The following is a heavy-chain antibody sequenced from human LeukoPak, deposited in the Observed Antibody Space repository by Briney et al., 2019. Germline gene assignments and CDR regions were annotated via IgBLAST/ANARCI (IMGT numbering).Heavy chain of an antibody. Sequence: GGSLRLSCAASGSTLSIYAMHWVRQAPGEGMEYVSAISSNGGSTYYATFVKGRFTITRDNSKNTLYLQMGSLRAEDMAVYYCVCEERYYFDYWGQGTLVTVSS. CDR1: GSTLSIYA. J-gene: IGHJ4*02. CDR3: VCEERYYFDY. CDR2: ISSNGGST. V-gene: IGHV3-64*01.